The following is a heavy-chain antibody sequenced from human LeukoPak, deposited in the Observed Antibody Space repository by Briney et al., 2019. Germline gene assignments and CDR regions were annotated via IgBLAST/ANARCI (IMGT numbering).Heavy chain of an antibody. D-gene: IGHD6-13*01. V-gene: IGHV4-34*01. Sequence: PSETLSLTCAVSGVSVSDYYWSWIRQSPEKGLEWIGEVSPGGYTTYNPSLRSRVIISEDTSENQLSLNVTSVTAADTAVYYCGSQPQQLVAGLEGYWGQGTLVTVSS. CDR1: GVSVSDYY. CDR2: VSPGGYT. CDR3: GSQPQQLVAGLEGY. J-gene: IGHJ4*02.